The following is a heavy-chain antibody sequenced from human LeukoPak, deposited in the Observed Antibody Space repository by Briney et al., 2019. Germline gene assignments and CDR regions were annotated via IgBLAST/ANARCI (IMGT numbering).Heavy chain of an antibody. CDR1: GASISSSA. J-gene: IGHJ5*01. V-gene: IGHV4-4*07. Sequence: SETLSPTCTVSGASISSSAAWSWIRQTAGRVLGCMRRFYTGGTSDTNPPFRSRVTISLATSKHQFSLHFSYVTAADAAFYCCAREWLSHGWRGDSWGQGTTVTVSS. CDR2: FYTGGTS. CDR3: AREWLSHGWRGDS. D-gene: IGHD5-18*01.